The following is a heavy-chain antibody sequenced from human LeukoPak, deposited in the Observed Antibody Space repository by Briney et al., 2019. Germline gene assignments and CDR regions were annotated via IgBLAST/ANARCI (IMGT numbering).Heavy chain of an antibody. CDR2: INPSGGST. CDR3: AREWHDAFDI. D-gene: IGHD5-12*01. Sequence: ASVKVSCKASGGTFSSYGITWVRQAPGQGLEWMGIINPSGGSTSYAQKFQGRVTMTRDTSTSTVYMELSSLRSEDTAVYYCAREWHDAFDIWGQGTMVTVSS. CDR1: GGTFSSYG. J-gene: IGHJ3*02. V-gene: IGHV1-46*01.